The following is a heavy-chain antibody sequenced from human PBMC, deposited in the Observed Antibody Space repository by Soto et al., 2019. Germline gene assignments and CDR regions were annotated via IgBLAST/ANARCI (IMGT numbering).Heavy chain of an antibody. Sequence: QITLKESGPTLVKPTQTLTLTCTFSGFSLSTSGVGVGCVRQPPGKALEWLAVIHWNDDNHYTSSLKTRLTVTKDITNNQVVFTMTNMDPVDTGTYYCIHRRVNGGMDHWGPGILVTVSS. CDR2: IHWNDDN. CDR1: GFSLSTSGVG. V-gene: IGHV2-5*01. CDR3: IHRRVNGGMDH. J-gene: IGHJ4*02.